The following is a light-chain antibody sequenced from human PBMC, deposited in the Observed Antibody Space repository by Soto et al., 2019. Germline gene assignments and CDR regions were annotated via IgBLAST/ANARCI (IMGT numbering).Light chain of an antibody. CDR3: FSYAGRDTLVV. CDR1: SSDLGSYNL. V-gene: IGLV2-23*01. J-gene: IGLJ2*01. Sequence: QSALTQPASVSGSPGQSITISCTGTSSDLGSYNLVSWYQHHPGKAPKLIIYEATKRPSGISSRFSGSKSGYTASLTISGLQAEDEAFYSCFSYAGRDTLVVSGGWTQLTVL. CDR2: EAT.